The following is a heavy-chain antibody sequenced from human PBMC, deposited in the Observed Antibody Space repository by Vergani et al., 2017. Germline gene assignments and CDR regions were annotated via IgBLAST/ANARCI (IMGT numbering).Heavy chain of an antibody. J-gene: IGHJ4*01. Sequence: QVQLQESGPGLLKTSETLSLPCNVSGVSITRGNYWGWVRQSPGTGLEGIASVFHLGTFYYNPSLRSRVRISIDAYNVLSLRLQSVTAADTAVYFCVRDLYSRGPFDVWGQGSLVTVSS. D-gene: IGHD3-22*01. CDR3: VRDLYSRGPFDV. CDR1: GVSITRGNY. V-gene: IGHV4-38-2*02. CDR2: VFHLGTF.